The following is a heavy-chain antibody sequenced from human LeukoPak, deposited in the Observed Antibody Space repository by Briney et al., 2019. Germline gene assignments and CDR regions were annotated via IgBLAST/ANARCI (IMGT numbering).Heavy chain of an antibody. CDR1: GFTFSTFA. D-gene: IGHD6-13*01. J-gene: IGHJ6*02. CDR2: ISYDGSNK. Sequence: GGSLRLSCAASGFTFSTFAMTWVRQAPGKGLEWVAVISYDGSNKYYADSVKGRFTISRDNSKNTLYLQMNSLRAEDTAVYYCAKDPGSSSWYYYYYGMDVWGQGTTVTVSS. V-gene: IGHV3-30*18. CDR3: AKDPGSSSWYYYYYGMDV.